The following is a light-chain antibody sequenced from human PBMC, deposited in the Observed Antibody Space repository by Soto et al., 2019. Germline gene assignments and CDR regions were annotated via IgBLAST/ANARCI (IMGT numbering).Light chain of an antibody. Sequence: DIQMTQSLSSLSASVGDRVTITCQASQDISNYLNWYQQKPGKAPKLLIYDASNLETGVPSRFSGSGSGIDFTFTISSLQPEDIATYYCQQYDHLPFTFGPGTKVDI. CDR2: DAS. J-gene: IGKJ3*01. V-gene: IGKV1-33*01. CDR3: QQYDHLPFT. CDR1: QDISNY.